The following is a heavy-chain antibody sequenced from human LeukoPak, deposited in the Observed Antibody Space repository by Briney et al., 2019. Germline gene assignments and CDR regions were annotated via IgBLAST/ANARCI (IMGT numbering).Heavy chain of an antibody. Sequence: GGSLRLSCAASGFTFSDYYMSWIRQPPGKGLEWVSYISSSSSYTNYGDAVKGRFTISRDNAKNSLYLQMNSLRADDTAVYYCARVSSSSTNYFDSWGQGTLVTVSS. V-gene: IGHV3-11*06. J-gene: IGHJ4*02. CDR2: ISSSSSYT. CDR1: GFTFSDYY. CDR3: ARVSSSSTNYFDS. D-gene: IGHD6-19*01.